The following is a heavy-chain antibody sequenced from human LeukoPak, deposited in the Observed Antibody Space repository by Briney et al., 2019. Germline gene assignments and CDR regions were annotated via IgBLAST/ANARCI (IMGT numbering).Heavy chain of an antibody. CDR3: ARQSTMTAPQLAYYDGMDV. CDR2: IYPGDSGT. D-gene: IGHD3-22*01. CDR1: GYSFTSYW. J-gene: IGHJ6*02. Sequence: LRESLTISCKGSGYSFTSYWIGWVRQMPGKGLEWMGIIYPGDSGTRYSPSFQGQVTISADKSISTAYLQWSSLKASDTAMYYCARQSTMTAPQLAYYDGMDVWGQGTTVTVSS. V-gene: IGHV5-51*01.